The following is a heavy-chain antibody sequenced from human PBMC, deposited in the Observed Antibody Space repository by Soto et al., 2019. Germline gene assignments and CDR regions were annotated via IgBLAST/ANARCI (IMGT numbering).Heavy chain of an antibody. D-gene: IGHD6-13*01. Sequence: QVQLVESGGGVVQPGRSLRLSCAASGFTFSSYGMHWVRQAPGKGLEWVAVILYDGSNKYYADSVKGRFTISRDNSKNTLYLQMNSLRAEDTAVYYCAKEGSSSLKSNWFDPWGQGTLVTVSS. CDR3: AKEGSSSLKSNWFDP. V-gene: IGHV3-30*18. CDR1: GFTFSSYG. CDR2: ILYDGSNK. J-gene: IGHJ5*02.